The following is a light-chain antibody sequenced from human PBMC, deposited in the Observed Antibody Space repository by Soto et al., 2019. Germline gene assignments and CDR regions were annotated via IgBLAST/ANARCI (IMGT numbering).Light chain of an antibody. CDR2: GAS. V-gene: IGKV3-15*01. CDR3: QHYKNWPTWT. Sequence: EIVWTQSQGTLSLSAGDRATLSCRSSQSVSSNLAWYQQRPGQAHRLMIYGASTRAPGIPARFSGSESETEFTLTISSLQSEDFAVYYGQHYKNWPTWTFCRRTKVDIK. CDR1: QSVSSN. J-gene: IGKJ1*01.